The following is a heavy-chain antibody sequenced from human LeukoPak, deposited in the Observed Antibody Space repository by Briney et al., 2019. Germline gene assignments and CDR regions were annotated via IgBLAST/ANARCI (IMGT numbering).Heavy chain of an antibody. CDR1: GFTFSDYY. Sequence: GGSLRLSCAASGFTFSDYYMSWIRQAPGKGLEWVSYISSSATTIYYADSVKGRFTISSDNAHHSFFLQMHSLRAEETAVYYCARGPGGGYSYGPFDYWGQGTLVTVSS. D-gene: IGHD5-18*01. V-gene: IGHV3-11*04. CDR3: ARGPGGGYSYGPFDY. J-gene: IGHJ4*02. CDR2: ISSSATTI.